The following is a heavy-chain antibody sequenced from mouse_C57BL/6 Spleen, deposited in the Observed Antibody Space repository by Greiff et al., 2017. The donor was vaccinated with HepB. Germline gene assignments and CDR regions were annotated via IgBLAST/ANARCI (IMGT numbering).Heavy chain of an antibody. CDR1: GYTFTDYN. CDR2: INPNNGGT. V-gene: IGHV1-18*01. D-gene: IGHD2-5*01. J-gene: IGHJ4*01. CDR3: ARSGRSNYASMDY. Sequence: EVQLQQSGPELVKPGASVKIPCKASGYTFTDYNMDWVKQSHGKSLEWIGDINPNNGGTIYNQKFKGKATLTVDKSSSTAYMELRSLTSEDTAVYYGARSGRSNYASMDYWGQGTSVTVSA.